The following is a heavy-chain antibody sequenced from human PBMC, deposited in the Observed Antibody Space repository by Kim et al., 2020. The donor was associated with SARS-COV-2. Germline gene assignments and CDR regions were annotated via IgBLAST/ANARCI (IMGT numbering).Heavy chain of an antibody. D-gene: IGHD3-10*01. CDR3: ARDQGTMVRGAVGGGAPPTYGMDV. V-gene: IGHV3-33*01. CDR1: GFTFSSYG. J-gene: IGHJ6*02. CDR2: IWYDGSNK. Sequence: GGSLRLSCAASGFTFSSYGMHWVRQAPGKGLEWVAVIWYDGSNKYYADSVKGRFTISRDNSKNTLYLQMNSLRAEDTAVYYCARDQGTMVRGAVGGGAPPTYGMDVWGQGTTVTVSS.